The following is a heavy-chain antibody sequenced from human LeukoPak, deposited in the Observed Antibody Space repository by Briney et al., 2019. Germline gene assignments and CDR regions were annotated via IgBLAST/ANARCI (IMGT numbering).Heavy chain of an antibody. CDR2: IYHSGST. V-gene: IGHV4-38-2*02. D-gene: IGHD4-17*01. Sequence: SGTLPLTCTASGYSISSGYYRGWIRQPPGKGRGWIGSIYHSGSTSYNPSLKGRVTISVDTSKNQFSLKLSSVTAADTAVYYCARGFKDYGDYDWGQGTLVTVSS. J-gene: IGHJ4*02. CDR3: ARGFKDYGDYD. CDR1: GYSISSGYY.